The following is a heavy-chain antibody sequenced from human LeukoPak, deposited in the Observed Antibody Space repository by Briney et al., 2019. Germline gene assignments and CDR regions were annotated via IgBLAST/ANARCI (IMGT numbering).Heavy chain of an antibody. J-gene: IGHJ6*02. D-gene: IGHD5-24*01. CDR1: GGSISSYY. V-gene: IGHV4-59*08. CDR2: IYNSGST. Sequence: PSGTLSLTCTVSGGSISSYYWSWIRQPPGKGLEWIGYIYNSGSTNYNPSLKSRVTISVDTSKNQFSLKLSSVTAADTAVYYCARHGAGYNYQNYYHGMDVWGQGTTVTVSS. CDR3: ARHGAGYNYQNYYHGMDV.